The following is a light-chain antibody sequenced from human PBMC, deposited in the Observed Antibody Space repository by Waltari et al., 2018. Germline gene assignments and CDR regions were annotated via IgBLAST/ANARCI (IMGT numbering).Light chain of an antibody. J-gene: IGKJ2*01. V-gene: IGKV3-20*01. CDR1: QSVSSSY. CDR3: QQYADSPLT. Sequence: EIVLTQSPGLLSLSPGERATLSCRASQSVSSSYLAWFRQRPGQAPRLLIYGASSRATGIPDRFSGSGSGTDFTRVISRLEPEEFAVYYCQQYADSPLTFGQGTSLEIK. CDR2: GAS.